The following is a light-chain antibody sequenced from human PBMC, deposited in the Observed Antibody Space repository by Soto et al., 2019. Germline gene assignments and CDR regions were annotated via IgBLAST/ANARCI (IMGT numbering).Light chain of an antibody. V-gene: IGKV3-11*01. Sequence: EIVLTQSPDTLSLSPGERVTLSCRASQSVSSYLAWYQQKPGQAPRLLIYDASNRATGIPARFSGSGSGTDFTLTISSLEPEDSAVYYCQQRSNWPLTFGGGTKVEIK. CDR3: QQRSNWPLT. J-gene: IGKJ4*01. CDR2: DAS. CDR1: QSVSSY.